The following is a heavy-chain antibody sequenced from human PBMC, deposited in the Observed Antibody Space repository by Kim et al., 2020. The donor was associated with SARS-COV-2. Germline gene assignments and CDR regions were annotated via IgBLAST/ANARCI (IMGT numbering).Heavy chain of an antibody. J-gene: IGHJ4*02. CDR1: GYTFTSYA. Sequence: ASVKVSCKASGYTFTSYAMNWVRQAPGQGLEWMGWINTNTGNPTYAQGFTGRFVFSLDTSVSTAYLQISSLKAEDTAVYYCARVIWNFEDPGDSIGDYWGQGTLVTVSS. V-gene: IGHV7-4-1*02. D-gene: IGHD1-7*01. CDR3: ARVIWNFEDPGDSIGDY. CDR2: INTNTGNP.